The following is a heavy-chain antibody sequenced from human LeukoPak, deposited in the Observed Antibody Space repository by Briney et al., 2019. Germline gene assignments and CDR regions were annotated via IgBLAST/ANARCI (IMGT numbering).Heavy chain of an antibody. CDR1: GGSFSGYY. V-gene: IGHV4-34*01. J-gene: IGHJ3*02. D-gene: IGHD3-16*02. CDR2: INHSGST. CDR3: ARPHSYDYVWGSYRQADAFDI. Sequence: SETLSLTCAVYGGSFSGYYWSWIRQPPGKGLEWIGEINHSGSTNYNPSLKSRVTISVDTSKNQFSLKLSSVTAADTAVYYCARPHSYDYVWGSYRQADAFDIWGQGTMVTVSS.